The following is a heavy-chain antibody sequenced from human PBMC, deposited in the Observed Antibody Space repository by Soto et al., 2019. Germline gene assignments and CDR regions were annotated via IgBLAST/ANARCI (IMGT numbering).Heavy chain of an antibody. J-gene: IGHJ4*02. D-gene: IGHD3-3*01. CDR2: IYWDDAK. CDR1: GFSLTTSGVG. Sequence: QITLNESGPTQVKPRQTLTLTCTFSGFSLTTSGVGVGWIRQSPGKARECLALIYWDDAKRYSPSLKSRLTITKDTSKNQVVLTMADLDPADTATYYCAHRVLRTVFGLVTTTAIYFDFWGQGTPVAVSS. CDR3: AHRVLRTVFGLVTTTAIYFDF. V-gene: IGHV2-5*02.